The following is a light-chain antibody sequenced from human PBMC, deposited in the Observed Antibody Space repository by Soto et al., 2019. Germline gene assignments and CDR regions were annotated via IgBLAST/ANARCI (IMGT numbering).Light chain of an antibody. V-gene: IGLV2-14*01. CDR1: SSGVGIYNY. CDR2: EVS. J-gene: IGLJ1*01. CDR3: SSYTTSSTRV. Sequence: QSALTQPASVSGSPGQSIAISCTGSSSGVGIYNYVSWYQQHPGKVPKLIIYEVSNRPSGVSNRFSGSKSGNTASLTISGLQAEDEADYYCSSYTTSSTRVFGTGTRSPS.